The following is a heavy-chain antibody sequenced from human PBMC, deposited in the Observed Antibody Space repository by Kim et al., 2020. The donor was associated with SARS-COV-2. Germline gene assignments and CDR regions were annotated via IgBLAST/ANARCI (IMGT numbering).Heavy chain of an antibody. CDR3: AAVSDYGDYLVDYFDY. Sequence: SVKVSCKASGFTFTSSAVQWVRQARGQRLEWIGWIVVGSGNTNYAQKFQERVTITRDMSTSTAYMELSSLRSEDTAVYYCAAVSDYGDYLVDYFDYWGQGTLVTVSS. D-gene: IGHD4-17*01. CDR1: GFTFTSSA. J-gene: IGHJ4*02. CDR2: IVVGSGNT. V-gene: IGHV1-58*01.